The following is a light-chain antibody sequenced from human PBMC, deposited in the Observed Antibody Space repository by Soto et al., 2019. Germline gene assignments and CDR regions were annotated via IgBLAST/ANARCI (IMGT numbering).Light chain of an antibody. CDR1: QSVSSY. Sequence: EIVLTLSQATLSLSPGERATVSCRASQSVSSYLAWYQQKPGQAPRLLIYDASNRATGIPARFSGSGSGTDFTLTISSLEPEDFAVYYCQQRSNWPPITFGQGTQLEIK. CDR2: DAS. V-gene: IGKV3-11*01. J-gene: IGKJ5*01. CDR3: QQRSNWPPIT.